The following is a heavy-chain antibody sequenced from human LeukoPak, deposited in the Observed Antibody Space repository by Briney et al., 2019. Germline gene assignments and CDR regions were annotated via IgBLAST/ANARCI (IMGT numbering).Heavy chain of an antibody. CDR1: GFTVSSNY. Sequence: GGSLRLSCAASGFTVSSNYMSWVRQAPGKGLEWVSVIYSGGSTYYADSVKGRFTIPRDNSKNTLYLQMNSLRAEDTAVYYCASEYSSAFDYWGQGTLVTVSS. CDR3: ASEYSSAFDY. V-gene: IGHV3-66*01. CDR2: IYSGGST. J-gene: IGHJ4*02. D-gene: IGHD6-19*01.